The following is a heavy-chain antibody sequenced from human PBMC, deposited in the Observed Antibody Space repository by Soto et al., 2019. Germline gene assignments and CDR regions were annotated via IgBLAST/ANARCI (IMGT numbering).Heavy chain of an antibody. J-gene: IGHJ4*02. CDR2: IRSKANSYAT. V-gene: IGHV3-73*01. Sequence: EVQLVESGGGLVQPGGSLKLSCAASGFTFSGSAMHWVRQASGKGLEWVGRIRSKANSYATAYAASVKGRFTISRDDSKSTAYLQMNSLKTEDTAVYYCTTQYYDILTGLDYWGQGTLVTVSS. CDR1: GFTFSGSA. CDR3: TTQYYDILTGLDY. D-gene: IGHD3-9*01.